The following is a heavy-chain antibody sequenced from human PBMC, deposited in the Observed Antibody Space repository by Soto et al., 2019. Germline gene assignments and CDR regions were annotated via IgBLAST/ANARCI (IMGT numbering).Heavy chain of an antibody. V-gene: IGHV4-59*08. CDR1: GGSISSYY. D-gene: IGHD3-10*01. CDR2: IYYSGST. CDR3: ARLTMVRGVSFDY. J-gene: IGHJ4*02. Sequence: SETLSLTCTVSGGSISSYYWSWIRQPPGKGLEWSGYIYYSGSTNYNPSLKSRVTISVDTSKNQFSLKLSSMTAADTAVYYCARLTMVRGVSFDYWGQGTLVTVSS.